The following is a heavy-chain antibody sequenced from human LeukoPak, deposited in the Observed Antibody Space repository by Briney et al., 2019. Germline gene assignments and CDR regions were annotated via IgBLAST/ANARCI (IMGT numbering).Heavy chain of an antibody. CDR2: INWSGNSS. Sequence: GGSLRLSCAASGFTFNTYGMSWVRQGPGKGLEWVSDINWSGNSSVYADSVKGRFTISRDNAKNSLYLQMNSLRAEDTAVYYCARVSMLFSYYYYMDVWGKGTTVTVSS. D-gene: IGHD3-10*02. CDR3: ARVSMLFSYYYYMDV. V-gene: IGHV3-20*04. CDR1: GFTFNTYG. J-gene: IGHJ6*03.